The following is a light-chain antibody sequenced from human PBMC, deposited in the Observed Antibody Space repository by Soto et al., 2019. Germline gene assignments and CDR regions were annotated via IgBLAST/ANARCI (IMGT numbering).Light chain of an antibody. CDR1: QSVSSGY. J-gene: IGKJ1*01. V-gene: IGKV3-20*01. CDR2: GAS. CDR3: PQYGSSPWT. Sequence: EIVLTQSPGTLSLSPGERATLSCRASQSVSSGYLAWYQQKPGQAPRLLIYGASTRATGIPNRFGGSGSGTDFTLTISRLEPEDFAVYYCPQYGSSPWTFGQGTKVEIK.